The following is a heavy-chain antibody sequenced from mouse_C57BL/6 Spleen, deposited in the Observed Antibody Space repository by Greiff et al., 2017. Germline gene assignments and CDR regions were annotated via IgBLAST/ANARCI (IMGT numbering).Heavy chain of an antibody. CDR1: GYSFTGYY. J-gene: IGHJ1*03. Sequence: VQLKESGPELVKPGASVKISCKASGYSFTGYYMNWVKQSPEKSLEWIGEINPSTGGTTYNQKFKAKATLTVDKSSSTAYMQLKSLTSEDSAVYYCARRDYSNYWWYFDVWGTGTTVTVSS. CDR2: INPSTGGT. V-gene: IGHV1-42*01. D-gene: IGHD2-5*01. CDR3: ARRDYSNYWWYFDV.